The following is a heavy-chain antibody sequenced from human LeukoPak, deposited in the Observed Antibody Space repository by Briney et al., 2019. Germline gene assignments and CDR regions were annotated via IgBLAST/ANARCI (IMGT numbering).Heavy chain of an antibody. D-gene: IGHD3-22*01. CDR3: ARATSWYYYDSSGYSGAFDI. CDR1: GGSISSYY. Sequence: SETLSLTCTVSGGSISSYYWSWIRQPPGKGLEWIGYIHYSGSTNYNPSLKSRVTISVDTSKNQFSLKLSSVTAADTAVYYCARATSWYYYDSSGYSGAFDIWGQGTMVTVSS. CDR2: IHYSGST. V-gene: IGHV4-59*01. J-gene: IGHJ3*02.